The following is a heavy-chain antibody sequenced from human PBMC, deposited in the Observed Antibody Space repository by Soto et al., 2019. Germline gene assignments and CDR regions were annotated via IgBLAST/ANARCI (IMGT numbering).Heavy chain of an antibody. D-gene: IGHD3-10*01. CDR2: ISYDGIKK. CDR1: GFTFSSYV. V-gene: IGHV3-30*03. Sequence: QPGGSLRLSCAASGFTFSSYVMHWVRQAPGKGLEWVAVISYDGIKKYYADSVKGRFTISRDNSKNTLYLQMNSLRAEDTAVYYCATSLGRAVLWFGELGRLVDYYGLDVWGQGPQVTVSS. J-gene: IGHJ6*02. CDR3: ATSLGRAVLWFGELGRLVDYYGLDV.